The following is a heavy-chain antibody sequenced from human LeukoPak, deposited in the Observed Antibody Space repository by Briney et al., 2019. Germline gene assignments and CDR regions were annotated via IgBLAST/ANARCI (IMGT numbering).Heavy chain of an antibody. CDR3: APGGAIDY. CDR1: GYTLTELS. CDR2: INPNSGGT. V-gene: IGHV1-2*02. J-gene: IGHJ4*02. Sequence: VASVKVSCKVSGYTLTELSMHWVRQAPGQGLEWMGWINPNSGGTNYAQKFQGRVSMTRDTSISTAYMELSRLRSDDTAMYYCAPGGAIDYWGPGTLVTVSS. D-gene: IGHD3-10*01.